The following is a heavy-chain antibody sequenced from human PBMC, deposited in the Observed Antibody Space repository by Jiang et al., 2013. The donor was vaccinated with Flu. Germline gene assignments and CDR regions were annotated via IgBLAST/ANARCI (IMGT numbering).Heavy chain of an antibody. CDR3: ASGYYDSSGYYYEDY. CDR1: GGTFSSYA. CDR2: IIPIFGTA. Sequence: GAEVKKPGSSVKVSCKASGGTFSSYAISWVRQAPGQGLEWMGGIIPIFGTANYAQKFQGRATITADGSTSTAYMELSSLRSEDTAVYYCASGYYDSSGYYYEDYWGQGTLVTVSS. J-gene: IGHJ4*02. V-gene: IGHV1-69*01. D-gene: IGHD3-22*01.